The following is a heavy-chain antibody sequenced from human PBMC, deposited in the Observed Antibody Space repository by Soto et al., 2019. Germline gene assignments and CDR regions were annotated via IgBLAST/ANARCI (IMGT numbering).Heavy chain of an antibody. CDR2: IYYSGST. V-gene: IGHV4-59*01. D-gene: IGHD3-3*01. CDR3: ATGITIFGVVIIGFGP. J-gene: IGHJ5*02. Sequence: KPSETLSLTCTVSGGSISSYYWSWIRQPPGKGLEWIGYIYYSGSTNYNPSLKSRVTISVDTSKNQFSLKLSSVTAADTAVYYCATGITIFGVVIIGFGPWGQGTLVTVSS. CDR1: GGSISSYY.